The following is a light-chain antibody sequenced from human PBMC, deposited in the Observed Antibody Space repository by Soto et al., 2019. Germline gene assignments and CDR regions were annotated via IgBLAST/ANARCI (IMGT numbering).Light chain of an antibody. CDR2: TAS. CDR3: LQDYNYPLT. CDR1: QGIGND. Sequence: AIQMTQSPSSLSASVGDRVTITCRASQGIGNDLGWYQQRPGRAPKLLIFTASRLQNGVPPRFSGSGSGTDFTLTISSLQPEDFATYYCLQDYNYPLTFGGGTKVEIK. V-gene: IGKV1-6*01. J-gene: IGKJ4*01.